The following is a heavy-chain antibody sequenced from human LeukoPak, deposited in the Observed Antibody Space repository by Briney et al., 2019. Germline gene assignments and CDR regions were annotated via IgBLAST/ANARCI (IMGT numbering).Heavy chain of an antibody. CDR1: GFTFDDYT. V-gene: IGHV3-43*01. D-gene: IGHD3-9*01. CDR3: ARGADSGYSSDN. CDR2: ISWDGGST. J-gene: IGHJ4*02. Sequence: GGSLRLSCVASGFTFDDYTMHWVRQAPGKGLEWVSLISWDGGSTYYADSVKGRFTISRDNAKNTLYLQMNSLRAEDTAVYYCARGADSGYSSDNWGQGTLVSVSS.